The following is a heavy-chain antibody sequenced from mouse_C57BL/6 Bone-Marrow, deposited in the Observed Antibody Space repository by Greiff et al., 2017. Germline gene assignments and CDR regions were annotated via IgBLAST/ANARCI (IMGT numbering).Heavy chain of an antibody. Sequence: VQLKQPGAELVMPGASVKLSCKASGYTFTSYWMHWVKQRPGQGLEWIGEIDPSDSYTNYNQKFKGKSTLTVDKSSSTAYMQLSSLTSEDSAVYYCARDGSSLDWFAYWGQGTLVTVSA. D-gene: IGHD1-1*01. V-gene: IGHV1-69*01. CDR2: IDPSDSYT. CDR1: GYTFTSYW. CDR3: ARDGSSLDWFAY. J-gene: IGHJ3*01.